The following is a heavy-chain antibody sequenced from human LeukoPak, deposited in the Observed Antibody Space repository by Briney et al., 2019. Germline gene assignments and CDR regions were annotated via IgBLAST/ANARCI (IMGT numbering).Heavy chain of an antibody. J-gene: IGHJ4*02. V-gene: IGHV3-53*01. D-gene: IGHD4-17*01. CDR3: ARATTTRTRFDY. CDR2: IYSGGST. CDR1: GFTVSSNY. Sequence: GGSLRLSCAASGFTVSSNYMSWVRQAPGKGLGWVSVIYSGGSTYYADSVKGRFTISRDNSKNTLYLQMNSLRDEDTAVYFCARATTTRTRFDYWGQGTLVTVSS.